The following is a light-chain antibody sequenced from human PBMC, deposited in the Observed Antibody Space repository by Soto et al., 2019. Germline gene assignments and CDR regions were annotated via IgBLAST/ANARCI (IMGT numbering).Light chain of an antibody. V-gene: IGLV1-44*01. J-gene: IGLJ7*01. CDR3: ATWDDSLSGVE. CDR1: SSNIGRNT. Sequence: QLVLTQLPSASGTPGQRVTIPCSGSSSNIGRNTVNWYQRLPGAAPRLLVYRNNQRPSGVPDRFSGSKSGTSASLAISGLQSEDEADYYCATWDDSLSGVEFGGGTQLTVL. CDR2: RNN.